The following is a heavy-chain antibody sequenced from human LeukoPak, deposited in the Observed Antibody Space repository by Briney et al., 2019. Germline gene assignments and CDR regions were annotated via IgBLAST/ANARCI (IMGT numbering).Heavy chain of an antibody. CDR2: IYYSGST. CDR1: GGSISSGGYY. V-gene: IGHV4-31*03. D-gene: IGHD6-13*01. Sequence: PSETLSLTCTVSGGSISSGGYYWSWICQHPGTGLEWIGYIYYSGSTYYNPSLKSRVTISVDTSKNQFSLKLSSVTAADTAVYYCARDVGIDRYFDYWGQGTLVTVSS. J-gene: IGHJ4*02. CDR3: ARDVGIDRYFDY.